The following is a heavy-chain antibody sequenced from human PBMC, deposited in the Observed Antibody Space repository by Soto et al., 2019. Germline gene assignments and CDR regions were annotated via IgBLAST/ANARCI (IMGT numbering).Heavy chain of an antibody. CDR2: ISGSGGST. CDR1: GFTFSSYA. J-gene: IGHJ6*02. V-gene: IGHV3-23*01. D-gene: IGHD5-18*01. CDR3: AKRSRQSGYGYGWGMDV. Sequence: EVQLLESGGGLVQPGGSLRLSCAASGFTFSSYAMSWVRQAPGKGLEWVSAISGSGGSTYYADSVKGRFTISRDNSKNTLYLQMNSLRAEDTAVYYCAKRSRQSGYGYGWGMDVWGQGTTVTVSS.